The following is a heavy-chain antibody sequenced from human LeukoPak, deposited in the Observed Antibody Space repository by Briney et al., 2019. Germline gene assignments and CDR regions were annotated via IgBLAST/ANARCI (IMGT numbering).Heavy chain of an antibody. CDR3: ARAKGRSPLFDY. D-gene: IGHD6-13*01. CDR2: TYYRSKWYN. CDR1: GDSVSSNSAA. Sequence: SQTLSLTCAISGDSVSSNSAAWNWIRQSPPRGLEWLGRTYYRSKWYNDYAVSVKGRIAINPHTSKNQFSLQLNSVTPEDTAVYYCARAKGRSPLFDYWGQGTLVTVSS. V-gene: IGHV6-1*01. J-gene: IGHJ4*02.